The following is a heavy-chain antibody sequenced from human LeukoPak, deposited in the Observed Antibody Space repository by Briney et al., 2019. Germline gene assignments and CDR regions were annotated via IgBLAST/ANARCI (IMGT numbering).Heavy chain of an antibody. CDR3: ARHGDSSGWWGYNWFDP. CDR2: IYYSGST. V-gene: IGHV4-39*01. CDR1: GGSISSSSYY. J-gene: IGHJ5*02. D-gene: IGHD6-19*01. Sequence: PSETLSLTCTVSGGSISSSSYYWGWIRQPPGKGLEWIGSIYYSGSTYYNPSLKSRVTISVDTSKNQFSLKLSSVTAADTAVYYCARHGDSSGWWGYNWFDPWGQGTLVTVSS.